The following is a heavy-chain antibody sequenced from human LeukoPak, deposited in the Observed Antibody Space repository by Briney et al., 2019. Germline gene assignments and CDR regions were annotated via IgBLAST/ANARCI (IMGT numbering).Heavy chain of an antibody. CDR2: ISSSSSYI. D-gene: IGHD2-21*02. CDR3: ARDPYHCGGDCYSDY. CDR1: GFTFSSYS. V-gene: IGHV3-21*01. J-gene: IGHJ4*02. Sequence: EGSLRLSCAASGFTFSSYSMNWVRQAPGKGLEWVSSISSSSSYIYYADSVKGRFTISRDNAKNSLYLQMNSLRVEDTAVYYCARDPYHCGGDCYSDYWGQGTLVTVSS.